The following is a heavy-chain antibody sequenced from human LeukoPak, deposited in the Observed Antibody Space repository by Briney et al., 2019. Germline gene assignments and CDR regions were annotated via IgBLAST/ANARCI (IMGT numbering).Heavy chain of an antibody. J-gene: IGHJ4*02. CDR1: GGSISSSNW. Sequence: KPSGTLSLTCAVSGGSISSSNWWSWVRQPPGKGLEWIGEIYHSGSTNYNPSLKSRVTISVDKSKNQFSLKLSSVTAADTAVYYCAREIRRQWLKRLWGAFDYWGQGTLVTVSS. V-gene: IGHV4-4*02. CDR3: AREIRRQWLKRLWGAFDY. D-gene: IGHD6-19*01. CDR2: IYHSGST.